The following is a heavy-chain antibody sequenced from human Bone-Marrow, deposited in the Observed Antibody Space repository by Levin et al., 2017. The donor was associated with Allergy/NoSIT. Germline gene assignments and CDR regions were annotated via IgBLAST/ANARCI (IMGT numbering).Heavy chain of an antibody. D-gene: IGHD6-13*01. Sequence: PGGSLRLSCAASGFTFSGSSIYWVRQASGGRLEWVGRIRNNTSNYATAYAASVKGRFTISRDDSSNTAYLQMNSLKTEDTAVYYCSSSIAAADWGQGTLVTVSS. CDR3: SSSIAAAD. CDR2: IRNNTSNYAT. J-gene: IGHJ4*02. V-gene: IGHV3-73*01. CDR1: GFTFSGSS.